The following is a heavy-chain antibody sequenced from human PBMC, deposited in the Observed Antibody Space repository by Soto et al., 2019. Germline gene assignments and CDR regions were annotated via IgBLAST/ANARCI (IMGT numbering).Heavy chain of an antibody. J-gene: IGHJ4*02. CDR3: AKPGYPNYYDSSGFDY. CDR2: ISGSGGST. Sequence: GGSLRLSCAASGFTFSSYAMSWVRQAPGEGLEWVSAISGSGGSTYYADSVKGRFTISRDNSKNTLYLQMNSLRAEDTAVYYCAKPGYPNYYDSSGFDYWGQGTLVTVSS. D-gene: IGHD3-22*01. CDR1: GFTFSSYA. V-gene: IGHV3-23*01.